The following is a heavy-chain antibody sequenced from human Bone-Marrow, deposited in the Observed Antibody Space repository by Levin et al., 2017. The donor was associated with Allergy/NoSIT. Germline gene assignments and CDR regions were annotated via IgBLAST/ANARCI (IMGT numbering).Heavy chain of an antibody. J-gene: IGHJ4*02. V-gene: IGHV1-18*01. Sequence: VASVKVSCRASGYTLRSYGISWVRQAPGRGFEWMGWISSYSGDTNYAQKFQGRVTVTLDTSTNTAFMELRTLTSDDTAVYYCAGQRIAGNGPPDYWGQGSLLTVSS. CDR1: GYTLRSYG. CDR2: ISSYSGDT. CDR3: AGQRIAGNGPPDY. D-gene: IGHD2-21*01.